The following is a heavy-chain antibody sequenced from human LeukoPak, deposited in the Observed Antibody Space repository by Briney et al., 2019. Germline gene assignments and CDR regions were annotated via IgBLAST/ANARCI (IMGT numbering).Heavy chain of an antibody. V-gene: IGHV4-4*09. Sequence: SETLSLTCTVSGGPINSYYWSWIRQSLVKGLEWIGYIFPSGSAFYNPSLESRVTISLDTSENQFSLTLSSVTAADSAVYYCARRNHYFYYMDVWGKGTTVTVSS. CDR3: ARRNHYFYYMDV. CDR2: IFPSGSA. J-gene: IGHJ6*03. CDR1: GGPINSYY.